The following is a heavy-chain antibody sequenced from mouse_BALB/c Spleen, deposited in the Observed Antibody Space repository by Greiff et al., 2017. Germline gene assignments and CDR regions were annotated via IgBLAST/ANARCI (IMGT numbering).Heavy chain of an antibody. CDR2: INPSNGRT. CDR3: ARYYYDFDY. D-gene: IGHD2-1*01. J-gene: IGHJ2*01. CDR1: GYTFTSYW. Sequence: VQLQQPGAELVKPGASVKLSCKASGYTFTSYWMHWVKQRPGQGLEWIGEINPSNGRTNYNEKFKSKATLTVDKSSSTAYMQLSSLTSEDSAVYYCARYYYDFDYWGQGTTLTVSS. V-gene: IGHV1S81*02.